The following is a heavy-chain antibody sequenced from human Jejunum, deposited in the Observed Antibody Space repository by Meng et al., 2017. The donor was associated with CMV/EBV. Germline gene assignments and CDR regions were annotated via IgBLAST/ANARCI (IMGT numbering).Heavy chain of an antibody. CDR1: EFTYW. V-gene: IGHV3-74*01. Sequence: SLKIPCAASEFTYWMHWVRQAPGKGLVWVSRINSDGSTARYADSVKGRFTISRDNAKNTLYLQMNSLRAEDTAVYYCARGGGPDYWGRGTLVTVSS. CDR2: INSDGSTA. D-gene: IGHD3-16*01. CDR3: ARGGGPDY. J-gene: IGHJ4*02.